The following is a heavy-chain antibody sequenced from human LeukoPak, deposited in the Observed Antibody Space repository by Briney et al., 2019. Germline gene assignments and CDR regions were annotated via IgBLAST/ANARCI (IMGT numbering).Heavy chain of an antibody. D-gene: IGHD6-13*01. Sequence: PSETLSLTYTVSGGSISRSSYYWGWIRQPPGKGLEWLGSIYYSGSTYYNPSLKSRVTISVDTSKNHFSLKLNSVTAADTAVYYCARDSGWYPYYYYIDVWGKGTTVTVSS. CDR1: GGSISRSSYY. J-gene: IGHJ6*03. CDR2: IYYSGST. CDR3: ARDSGWYPYYYYIDV. V-gene: IGHV4-39*07.